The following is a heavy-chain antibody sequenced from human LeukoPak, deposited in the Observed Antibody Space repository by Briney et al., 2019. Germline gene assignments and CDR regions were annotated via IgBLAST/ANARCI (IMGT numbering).Heavy chain of an antibody. Sequence: PSETLSLTCTVSGGSITNYYWTWIRQPPGKGLEWIGYIHYSGSTNYNPSLKSRVTISVDTSKNQFSLKLSSVTAADTAVYYCARLVVKGSSYGTGGNYWGQGTLVTVSS. J-gene: IGHJ4*02. V-gene: IGHV4-59*12. CDR3: ARLVVKGSSYGTGGNY. CDR2: IHYSGST. CDR1: GGSITNYY. D-gene: IGHD3-10*01.